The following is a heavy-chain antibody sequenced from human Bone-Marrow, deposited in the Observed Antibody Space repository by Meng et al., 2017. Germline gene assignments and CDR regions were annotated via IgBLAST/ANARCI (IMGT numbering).Heavy chain of an antibody. CDR2: IYYSGTT. D-gene: IGHD3-16*01. CDR1: GGSISSGGYY. J-gene: IGHJ5*02. Sequence: VPLQEPGPGLVKPSQTLSLTCTVSGGSISSGGYYWSWIRQHPGKGLEWIGYIYYSGTTYYNPSLSSLVTISVDTSKNQFSLNLSSVTAADTAVYYCARDIRQGGNIWFDPWGQGTLVTVSS. CDR3: ARDIRQGGNIWFDP. V-gene: IGHV4-31*01.